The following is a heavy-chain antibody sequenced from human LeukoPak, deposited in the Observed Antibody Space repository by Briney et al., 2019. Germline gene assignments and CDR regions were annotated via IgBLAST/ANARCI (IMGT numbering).Heavy chain of an antibody. Sequence: GGSLRLSCAASGFTFSSYAMHWVRQAPGKGLEWVAIISYDGSYKYYADSVKGRFTISRDNSKNTLYLQMNSLRAEDTAVYYCARDAGFDAAGTGQFDYWGQGTLVTVSS. D-gene: IGHD6-13*01. CDR2: ISYDGSYK. CDR3: ARDAGFDAAGTGQFDY. V-gene: IGHV3-30-3*01. CDR1: GFTFSSYA. J-gene: IGHJ4*02.